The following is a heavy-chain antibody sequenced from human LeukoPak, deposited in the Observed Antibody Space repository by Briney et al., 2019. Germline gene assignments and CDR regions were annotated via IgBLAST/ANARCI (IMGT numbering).Heavy chain of an antibody. CDR2: MNSDGSST. CDR3: ARSHYSSSSLH. J-gene: IGHJ4*02. Sequence: GGSLRLSCAASGFTFSIYWMHWVRQAPGKGLVWVSRMNSDGSSTNYADSVKGRFTISRDNAKNTLSLQMNSLRAEDTAVYYCARSHYSSSSLHRGQGTLVTVSS. D-gene: IGHD6-6*01. CDR1: GFTFSIYW. V-gene: IGHV3-74*01.